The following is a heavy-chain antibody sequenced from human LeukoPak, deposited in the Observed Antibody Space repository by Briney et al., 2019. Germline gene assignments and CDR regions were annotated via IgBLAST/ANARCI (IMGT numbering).Heavy chain of an antibody. J-gene: IGHJ4*02. V-gene: IGHV3-21*01. Sequence: GGSLRLSCAASGFTFNKYTMNWVRQAPGKGLEWVSSISRSSGYIYYADSVKGRFTISRDNAKNSLYLQMNSLRGEDTAVYYCARDLWFGELFDYWGQGTLVTVSS. D-gene: IGHD3-10*01. CDR3: ARDLWFGELFDY. CDR2: ISRSSGYI. CDR1: GFTFNKYT.